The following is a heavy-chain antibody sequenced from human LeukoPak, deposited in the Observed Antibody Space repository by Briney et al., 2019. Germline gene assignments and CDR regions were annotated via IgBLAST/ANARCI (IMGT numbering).Heavy chain of an antibody. CDR1: GFTFSSYS. D-gene: IGHD5/OR15-5a*01. J-gene: IGHJ3*02. V-gene: IGHV3-23*01. Sequence: QSGGSLRLSCAASGFTFSSYSMNWVRQAPGKGLEWVSVISGNGGGTYFADSVKGRFTISRDNSKNTLYLQINSLRAEDTAIYYCAKGGSVTAPDDAFAIWGQGTMVTVSS. CDR2: ISGNGGGT. CDR3: AKGGSVTAPDDAFAI.